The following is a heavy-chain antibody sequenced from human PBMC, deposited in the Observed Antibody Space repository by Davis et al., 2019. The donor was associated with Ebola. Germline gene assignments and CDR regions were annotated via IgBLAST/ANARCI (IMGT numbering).Heavy chain of an antibody. D-gene: IGHD6-13*01. CDR2: ISGSGGST. V-gene: IGHV3-23*01. CDR1: GFTFSSYA. Sequence: GGSLRLSCAASGFTFSSYAMSWVRQAPGKGLEWVSAISGSGGSTYYADSVKGRFTISRDNSKNTRYLQMNSLRAEDTAVYYCAKVRLYSSSWYYLDYWGQGTLVTVSS. CDR3: AKVRLYSSSWYYLDY. J-gene: IGHJ4*02.